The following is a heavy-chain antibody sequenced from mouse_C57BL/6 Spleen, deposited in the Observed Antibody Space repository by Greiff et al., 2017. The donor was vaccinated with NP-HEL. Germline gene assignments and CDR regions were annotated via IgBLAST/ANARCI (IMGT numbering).Heavy chain of an antibody. V-gene: IGHV3-6*01. Sequence: EESGPGLVKPSQSLSLTCSVTGYSITSGYYWNWIRQFPGNKLEWMGYISYDGSNNYNPSLKNRISITRDTSKHQFFLKLNSVTTEDTATYYCARDYYGSSLSYFDVWGTGTTVTVSS. D-gene: IGHD1-1*01. CDR1: GYSITSGYY. CDR3: ARDYYGSSLSYFDV. J-gene: IGHJ1*03. CDR2: ISYDGSN.